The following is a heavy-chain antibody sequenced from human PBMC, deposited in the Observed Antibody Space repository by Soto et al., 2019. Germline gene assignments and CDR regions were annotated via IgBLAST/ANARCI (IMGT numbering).Heavy chain of an antibody. CDR2: ISYRGST. Sequence: SETLSLTCTVSAGSITTSYWSWIRQPLGKALEWIGYISYRGSTNYNPSLKSRLTISIDTSKSQISLKLTSMTTADTAVYYCASSGIVGREVNTWFDPWGQGTMVTVYS. CDR1: AGSITTSY. D-gene: IGHD3-22*01. CDR3: ASSGIVGREVNTWFDP. J-gene: IGHJ5*02. V-gene: IGHV4-59*01.